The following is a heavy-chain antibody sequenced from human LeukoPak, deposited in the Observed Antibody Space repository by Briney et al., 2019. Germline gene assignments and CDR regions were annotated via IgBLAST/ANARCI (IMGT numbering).Heavy chain of an antibody. CDR1: GYTFTSYG. CDR2: ISAYNGNT. V-gene: IGHV1-18*01. Sequence: ASVEVSCKASGYTFTSYGISWVRQAPGQGLEWMGWISAYNGNTNYAQKLQGRVTMTTDTSTSTAYMELRSLRSDDTAVYYCARRGSVLRYFDWSTYYYYMDVWGKGTTVTVSS. CDR3: ARRGSVLRYFDWSTYYYYMDV. J-gene: IGHJ6*03. D-gene: IGHD3-9*01.